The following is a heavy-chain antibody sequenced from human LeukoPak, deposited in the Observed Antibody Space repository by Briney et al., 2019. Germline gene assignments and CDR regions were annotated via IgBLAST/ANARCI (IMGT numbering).Heavy chain of an antibody. Sequence: GGSLRLSCAASGFAFGNYGMHWVRLAPGKGLEWVAFIRYDGSIKYYVDSVKGRFTVSRGNSKNTLYLQMNSLRAEDTAVYYCAKDVNVGGDYFDYWGQGTLVTVSS. J-gene: IGHJ4*02. V-gene: IGHV3-30*02. D-gene: IGHD3-10*01. CDR3: AKDVNVGGDYFDY. CDR1: GFAFGNYG. CDR2: IRYDGSIK.